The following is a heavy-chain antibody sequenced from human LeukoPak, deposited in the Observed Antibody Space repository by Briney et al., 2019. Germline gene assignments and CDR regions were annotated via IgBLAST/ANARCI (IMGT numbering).Heavy chain of an antibody. CDR1: GSTFSSFW. CDR2: INGDGSAK. V-gene: IGHV3-7*01. D-gene: IGHD3-22*01. Sequence: GGSLRLSCAASGSTFSSFWMSWVRQAPGKGLEWVANINGDGSAKYYIDSVKGRFTISRDNAKNSLYLQMNSLRVEDTAVYYCATSRDSSGVDWGQGNLVTVSS. CDR3: ATSRDSSGVD. J-gene: IGHJ4*02.